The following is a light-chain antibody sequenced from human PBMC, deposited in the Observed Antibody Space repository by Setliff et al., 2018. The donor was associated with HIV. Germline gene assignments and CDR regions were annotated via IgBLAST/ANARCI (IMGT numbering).Light chain of an antibody. CDR3: SSFTDRRKFV. Sequence: QSVLTQPASVSGSPGQSITISCTGTNSDVGLYNFVSWYQQHPGKVPKLIIYDVTNRPSGISYRFSGSKSSNTASLTISGLQAEDEADYFCSSFTDRRKFVFGTGTKVTVL. V-gene: IGLV2-14*03. J-gene: IGLJ1*01. CDR2: DVT. CDR1: NSDVGLYNF.